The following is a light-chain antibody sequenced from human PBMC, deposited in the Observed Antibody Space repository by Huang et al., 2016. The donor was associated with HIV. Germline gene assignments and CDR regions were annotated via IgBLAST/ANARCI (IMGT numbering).Light chain of an antibody. CDR1: QNVLFRSNSKNY. Sequence: DIVVTQSPDSLAVSLGERATINCKSSQNVLFRSNSKNYLAWYQQKPGQPPRLLIYSASTRATDTPDRFSGSGSGTEFTLTISSLQSEDFAVYYCQQYSDWPLFGGGTKVEIK. V-gene: IGKV4-1*01. CDR2: SAS. J-gene: IGKJ4*01. CDR3: QQYSDWPL.